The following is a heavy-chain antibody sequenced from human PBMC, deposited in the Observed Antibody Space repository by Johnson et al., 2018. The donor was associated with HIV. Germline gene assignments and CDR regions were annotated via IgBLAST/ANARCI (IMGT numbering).Heavy chain of an antibody. D-gene: IGHD1-26*01. J-gene: IGHJ3*01. CDR3: ARSRWADDAFDG. Sequence: MQLVESGGGVVQPGGSLRLSCAASGFSFSTYWMHWVRRVPGKGLVWVSRIDTEGSGTTYADSVKGRFTISRDNAKNTVYLQMISLRAEDMAVYYCARSRWADDAFDGWGQGTMVTVSS. CDR2: IDTEGSGT. CDR1: GFSFSTYW. V-gene: IGHV3-74*03.